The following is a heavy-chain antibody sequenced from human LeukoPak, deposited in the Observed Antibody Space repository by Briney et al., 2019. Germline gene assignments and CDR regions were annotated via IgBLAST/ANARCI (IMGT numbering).Heavy chain of an antibody. CDR2: LYDSGST. Sequence: SEALSLTCIVSGDSISSYYWSWIRQPPGKGLEWIGYLYDSGSTNYNSSLKSRVTISVDTSKNQFSLKLSSVTAADTAVYYCARYFYYGSGSFDYWGQGTLVTVSS. CDR3: ARYFYYGSGSFDY. CDR1: GDSISSYY. D-gene: IGHD3-10*01. J-gene: IGHJ4*02. V-gene: IGHV4-59*12.